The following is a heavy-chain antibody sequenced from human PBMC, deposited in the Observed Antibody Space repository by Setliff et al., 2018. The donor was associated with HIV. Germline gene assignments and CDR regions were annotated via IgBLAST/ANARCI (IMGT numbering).Heavy chain of an antibody. CDR3: ARLGELSSFDY. D-gene: IGHD3-16*02. V-gene: IGHV3-53*01. Sequence: PGGSLRLSCAASGFTVSTYYMSWVRQAPGKGLEWVSTIYSGGSTYHADSVKGRFTLSRDTSKNTLYLQMNSLRVEDTAVYYCARLGELSSFDYWGQGTLVTVSS. CDR1: GFTVSTYY. J-gene: IGHJ4*02. CDR2: IYSGGST.